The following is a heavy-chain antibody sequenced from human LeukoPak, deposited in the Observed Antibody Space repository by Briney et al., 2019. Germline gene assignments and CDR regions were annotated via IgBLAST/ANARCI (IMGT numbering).Heavy chain of an antibody. V-gene: IGHV3-23*01. Sequence: GGSLRLSCAASGFTFSTYAMSWVRQAPGTGLEWVSLISGNGAYTYYADSVKGRFTISRDNSKNTLYLQMNSLRAEDAAVYYCAKDGSPLTYYYDSSPVGNFDYWGQGTLVTVSS. CDR1: GFTFSTYA. D-gene: IGHD3-22*01. CDR2: ISGNGAYT. CDR3: AKDGSPLTYYYDSSPVGNFDY. J-gene: IGHJ4*02.